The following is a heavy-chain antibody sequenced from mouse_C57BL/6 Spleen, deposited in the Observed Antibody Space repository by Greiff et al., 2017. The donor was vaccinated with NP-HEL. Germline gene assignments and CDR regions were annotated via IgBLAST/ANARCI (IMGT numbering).Heavy chain of an antibody. J-gene: IGHJ4*01. V-gene: IGHV1-64*01. Sequence: QVQLQQSGAELVKPGASVKLSCKASGYTFTSYWMHWVKQRPGQGLEWIGMIHPNSGSTNYNEKFKSKATLTVDNSSSTAYMQLSSLTSEDSAVYYCARRVGYDYDPYAMNYWGQGTSVTVSS. D-gene: IGHD2-4*01. CDR2: IHPNSGST. CDR1: GYTFTSYW. CDR3: ARRVGYDYDPYAMNY.